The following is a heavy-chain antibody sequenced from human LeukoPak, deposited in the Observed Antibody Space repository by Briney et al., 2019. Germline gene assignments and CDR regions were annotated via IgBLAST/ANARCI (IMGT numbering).Heavy chain of an antibody. CDR3: AKDRLGAILYFDY. J-gene: IGHJ4*02. V-gene: IGHV3-23*01. CDR2: ISGNSDRT. CDR1: GFTFSGYG. Sequence: GGSLRLSCAASGFTFSGYGMSWARQAPGKGLEWLSAISGNSDRTYYADSVRGRFTISRDNSKNTLYMQINTLRVEDTAVYYCAKDRLGAILYFDYWGQGTFLTVSS. D-gene: IGHD1-26*01.